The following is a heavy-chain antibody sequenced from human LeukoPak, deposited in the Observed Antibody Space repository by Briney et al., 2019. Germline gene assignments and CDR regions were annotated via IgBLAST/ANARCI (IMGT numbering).Heavy chain of an antibody. J-gene: IGHJ4*02. V-gene: IGHV5-51*01. D-gene: IGHD3-22*01. CDR1: GYSFTSYW. CDR2: IYPGDSDT. Sequence: GESLKISCKGCGYSFTSYWIGWVRQMPGKGLEWMGIIYPGDSDTRYSPSFQGQVTISADKSISTAYLQWSSLKTSDTAMYYCARRTFYDSSGYYYFDYWGQGTLVTVSS. CDR3: ARRTFYDSSGYYYFDY.